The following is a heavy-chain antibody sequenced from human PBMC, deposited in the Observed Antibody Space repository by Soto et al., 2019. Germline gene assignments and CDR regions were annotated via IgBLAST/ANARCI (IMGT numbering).Heavy chain of an antibody. Sequence: QVQLQESGPGLVKPSETLSLTCTVSGGSISSYYWSWIRQPPGKGLEWIGYIYYSGSTNYNPSLRTRVXXSXAXXKTQFSLRLSSVTAADTAVYYCARHEPSSGYEFDYWGQGTLVTVSS. V-gene: IGHV4-59*08. D-gene: IGHD5-12*01. J-gene: IGHJ4*02. CDR3: ARHEPSSGYEFDY. CDR2: IYYSGST. CDR1: GGSISSYY.